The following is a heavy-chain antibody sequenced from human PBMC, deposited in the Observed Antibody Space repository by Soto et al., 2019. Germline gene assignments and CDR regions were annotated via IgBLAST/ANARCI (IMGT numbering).Heavy chain of an antibody. CDR3: ARVASLEYSSSGHYYYYYMDV. CDR2: IYYSGST. V-gene: IGHV4-59*01. Sequence: QVQLQESGPGLVKPSETLSLTCTVSGGSISSYYWSWIRQPPGKGLEWIGYIYYSGSTNYNPSLQRRVTISVDTSKNQFSLKLSSVTAADTAVYYCARVASLEYSSSGHYYYYYMDVWGKGTTVTVSS. D-gene: IGHD6-6*01. CDR1: GGSISSYY. J-gene: IGHJ6*03.